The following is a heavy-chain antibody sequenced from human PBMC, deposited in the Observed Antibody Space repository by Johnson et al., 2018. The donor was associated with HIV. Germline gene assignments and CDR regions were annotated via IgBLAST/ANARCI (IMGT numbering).Heavy chain of an antibody. CDR1: GFIFDDYA. CDR3: ARDRVPDAFDI. CDR2: IYSGGST. D-gene: IGHD3-3*01. V-gene: IGHV3-66*01. Sequence: VQLVESGGGVVRPGGSLRLSCATSGFIFDDYAMGWVRQVPGKGLEWVSVIYSGGSTYYADSVKGRFTISRDNSKNTLYLQMNSLRAEDTAVYYCARDRVPDAFDIWGQGTMVTVSS. J-gene: IGHJ3*02.